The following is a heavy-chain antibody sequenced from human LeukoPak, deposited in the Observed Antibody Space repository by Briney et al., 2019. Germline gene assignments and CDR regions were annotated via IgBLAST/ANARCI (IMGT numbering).Heavy chain of an antibody. CDR2: ISGSSSTI. D-gene: IGHD6-19*01. Sequence: PGGSLRLSCAASGFTFSSYNMNWVRQAPGKGLDWVSYISGSSSTIKYADSVKGRFTISRDNAKNSLSLQMNSLRAEDTAVYYRARELRQWLASGPNDYWGQGTLVTVSS. J-gene: IGHJ4*02. CDR3: ARELRQWLASGPNDY. CDR1: GFTFSSYN. V-gene: IGHV3-48*01.